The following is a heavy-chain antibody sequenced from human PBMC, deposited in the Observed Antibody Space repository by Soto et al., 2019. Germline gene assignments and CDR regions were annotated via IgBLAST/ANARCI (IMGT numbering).Heavy chain of an antibody. CDR3: ARGQLFRV. J-gene: IGHJ4*02. CDR2: IYYTGST. D-gene: IGHD6-13*01. Sequence: PSETLSLTCTVSSGSISTYSWSWIRQPPGKGLEWIGYIYYTGSTNYNPSLESRAIISVDTSKNQFSLKLNSVTAADTAVYYCARGQLFRVWGQGTLVTVSS. CDR1: SGSISTYS. V-gene: IGHV4-59*01.